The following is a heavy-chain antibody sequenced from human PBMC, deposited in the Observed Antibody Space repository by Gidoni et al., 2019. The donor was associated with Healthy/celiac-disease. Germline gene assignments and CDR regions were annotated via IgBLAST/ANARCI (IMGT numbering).Heavy chain of an antibody. CDR1: GGSFSGYY. CDR2: INHSGST. CDR3: ARGRSIVATIPYFDY. D-gene: IGHD5-12*01. Sequence: QVQLQQWGAGLLKPSETLSLTSAVYGGSFSGYYWSWIRQPPGKGLEWIGEINHSGSTNYNPSLKSRVTISVDTSKNQFSLKLSSVTAADTAVYYCARGRSIVATIPYFDYWGQGTLVTVSS. J-gene: IGHJ4*02. V-gene: IGHV4-34*01.